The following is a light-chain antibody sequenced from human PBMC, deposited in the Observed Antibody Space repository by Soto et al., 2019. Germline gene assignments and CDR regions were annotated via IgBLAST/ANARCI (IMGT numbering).Light chain of an antibody. CDR1: QSVSPSS. CDR2: GAS. Sequence: ENLLTVKPGTVCLSTEERTTLSCRAIQSVSPSSLAWYQQRPGQSPRLLIYGASSRATGIPDRFSGCGSGTDFTLIISSLGPEDAAVYHCLQRRNWTPSTIRRGTRLEI. CDR3: LQRRNWTPST. V-gene: IGKV3D-20*02. J-gene: IGKJ5*01.